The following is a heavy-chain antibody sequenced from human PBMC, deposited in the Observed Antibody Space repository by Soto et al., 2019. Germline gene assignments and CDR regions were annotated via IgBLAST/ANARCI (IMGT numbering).Heavy chain of an antibody. V-gene: IGHV3-30*18. Sequence: GGSLILSCAASGFTFSGYGMHWVRQAPGKGLEWVTLISYDGSNKYYADSVKGRFTISRDDSKNTLYLQMNSLRAEDTAVYYCAKDMAAAPSDAFDIWGQGTMVTVSS. J-gene: IGHJ3*02. CDR1: GFTFSGYG. CDR3: AKDMAAAPSDAFDI. CDR2: ISYDGSNK. D-gene: IGHD6-13*01.